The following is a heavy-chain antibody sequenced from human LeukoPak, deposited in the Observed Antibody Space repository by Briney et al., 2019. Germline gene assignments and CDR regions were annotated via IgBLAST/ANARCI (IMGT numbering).Heavy chain of an antibody. CDR1: GGSLSNYY. V-gene: IGHV4-34*01. CDR3: ARGPASGSDFAWFDP. Sequence: SETLSLTCAVYGGSLSNYYWSWIRQPPGKGLEWIGEINHSGSTKFNPSLKSRVTILVDMSRSQFSLQVNSVTAADTAVYYCARGPASGSDFAWFDPWGQGTLVTVAS. D-gene: IGHD3-10*01. CDR2: INHSGST. J-gene: IGHJ5*02.